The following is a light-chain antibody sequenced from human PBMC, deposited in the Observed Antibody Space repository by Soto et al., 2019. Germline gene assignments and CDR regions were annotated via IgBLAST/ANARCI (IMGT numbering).Light chain of an antibody. Sequence: ESVLTPAPAARSLSPGGRATVSCGASKGVSSSLAWFQQKPGQPSRLLMCDVSNRATGIPARFSGSGSGTDFTLTISSLEPEDVADYYCQHRATWPPVITFCQGTRLEIK. J-gene: IGKJ5*01. CDR1: KGVSSS. CDR3: QHRATWPPVIT. V-gene: IGKV3-11*01. CDR2: DVS.